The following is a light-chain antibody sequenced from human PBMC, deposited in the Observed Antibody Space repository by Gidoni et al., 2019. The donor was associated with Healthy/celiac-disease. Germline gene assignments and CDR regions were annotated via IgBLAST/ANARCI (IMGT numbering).Light chain of an antibody. CDR1: SSDVGGYNY. Sequence: QSALTQPASVSGSPGQSLTISCTGTSSDVGGYNYVSWYQQHPGKAPKLMIYEVSNRPSGVSNRFSGSKSGNTASLTISGLQAEDEADYYCSSYTSSSTPAFGGGTKLTVL. CDR2: EVS. V-gene: IGLV2-14*01. J-gene: IGLJ2*01. CDR3: SSYTSSSTPA.